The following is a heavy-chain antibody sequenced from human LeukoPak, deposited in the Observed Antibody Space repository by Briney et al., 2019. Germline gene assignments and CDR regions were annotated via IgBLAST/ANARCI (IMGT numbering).Heavy chain of an antibody. D-gene: IGHD6-6*01. CDR1: GFTFDDYA. V-gene: IGHV3-9*01. J-gene: IGHJ4*02. CDR2: ISWNSGSI. Sequence: GGSLRLSCAASGFTFDDYAMHWVRQAPGKGLEWVSGISWNSGSIGYADSVKGRFTISRDNAKNSLCLQMNSLRAEDTALYYCAKGLEYSSSSLDYWGQGTLVTVSS. CDR3: AKGLEYSSSSLDY.